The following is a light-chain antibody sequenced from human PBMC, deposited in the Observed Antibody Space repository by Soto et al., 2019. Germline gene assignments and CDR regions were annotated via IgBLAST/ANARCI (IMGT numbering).Light chain of an antibody. CDR2: SVA. CDR3: QQSKRWPCT. V-gene: IGKV3-11*01. CDR1: HSVXNS. J-gene: IGKJ3*01. Sequence: EHVLTQYPATLSLSAKEGVTLSWMARHSVXNSFVWDEKKSGQPPRVLXASVANMATGSPARLSGSGSVTDFPLTITSLDPEYFAVYFFQQSKRWPCTFAPGTKLDIK.